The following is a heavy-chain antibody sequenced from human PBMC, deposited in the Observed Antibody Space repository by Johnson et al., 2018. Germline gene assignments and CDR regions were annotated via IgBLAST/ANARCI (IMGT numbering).Heavy chain of an antibody. D-gene: IGHD3-10*01. CDR2: INHSGST. J-gene: IGHJ6*03. V-gene: IGHV4-34*01. Sequence: QVQLQQWGAGLLKPSETLSLACAVYGGSFSGYYWNWIRQPPGKGLEWIGEINHSGSTNYNPSLKSRVTISVDTSTNQFSLKLNSETAADTAVYYCARVGGGSDYYYYYMDGWGKGTTVTVSS. CDR1: GGSFSGYY. CDR3: ARVGGGSDYYYYYMDG.